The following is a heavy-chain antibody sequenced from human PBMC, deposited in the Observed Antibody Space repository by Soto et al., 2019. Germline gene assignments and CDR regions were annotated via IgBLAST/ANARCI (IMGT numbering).Heavy chain of an antibody. CDR2: IYYSGST. CDR3: ARDYDSSGDY. V-gene: IGHV4-39*01. Sequence: SETLSLTCTVSGGSISTSSYYWGWIRQPPGKGLEWIGSIYYSGSTYYNPSLKSRVTISVDTSKNQFPLKLSSVTAADTAVYYCARDYDSSGDYWGQGTLVTVSS. D-gene: IGHD3-22*01. J-gene: IGHJ4*02. CDR1: GGSISTSSYY.